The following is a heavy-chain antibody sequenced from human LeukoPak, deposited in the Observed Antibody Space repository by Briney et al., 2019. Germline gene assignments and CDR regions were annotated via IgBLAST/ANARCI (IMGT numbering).Heavy chain of an antibody. V-gene: IGHV4-34*01. D-gene: IGHD2-8*02. CDR2: INHSGST. CDR1: GGSLSGYY. J-gene: IGHJ4*02. Sequence: SETLSLTCAVYGGSLSGYYWSWIRQPPGKGLEWLGEINHSGSTNYNPSLQRRVTISVDTSKNQFSLKLSSVTAADTAVYYCAGFNTVDYWGQGTLVTVSS. CDR3: AGFNTVDY.